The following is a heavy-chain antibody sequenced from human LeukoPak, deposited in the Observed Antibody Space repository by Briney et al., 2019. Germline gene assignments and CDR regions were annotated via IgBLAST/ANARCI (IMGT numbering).Heavy chain of an antibody. D-gene: IGHD5-18*01. J-gene: IGHJ4*02. Sequence: SGGSLRLSCAASGFTFSSYWMTWVRQAPGKGLEWVANIKRDGSEKHYVDSVKGRFTISRDNARNSLYLQMNSLRAEDTAVYYCARDPGYDYGYDYWGQGTLVTVSS. CDR3: ARDPGYDYGYDY. CDR1: GFTFSSYW. CDR2: IKRDGSEK. V-gene: IGHV3-7*03.